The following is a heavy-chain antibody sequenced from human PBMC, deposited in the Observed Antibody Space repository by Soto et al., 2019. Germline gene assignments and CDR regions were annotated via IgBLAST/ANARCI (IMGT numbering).Heavy chain of an antibody. CDR3: AKDRATLTTALFDF. D-gene: IGHD4-4*01. Sequence: GGSLRLSCAASGFTFSTYAMSWVRQAPGKGLEWVSSISGSGGNTYYADSVKGRFTISRDNSKNTLFLQMNSLRAEDTAVYYCAKDRATLTTALFDFWGQGTLVTVSS. CDR1: GFTFSTYA. V-gene: IGHV3-23*01. CDR2: ISGSGGNT. J-gene: IGHJ4*02.